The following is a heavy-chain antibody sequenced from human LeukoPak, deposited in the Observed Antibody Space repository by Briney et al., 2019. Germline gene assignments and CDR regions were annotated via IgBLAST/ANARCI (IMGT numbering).Heavy chain of an antibody. CDR2: ISGSADTT. J-gene: IGHJ4*02. Sequence: GGSLRFSCAASGFTFISYAVTWVRQARGKGLEWVSGISGSADTTYYADSVKGRFTISRDNSKNTLYLQMNSLRAEDTAVYFCAKGAVGNRGYFDYWGQGTPVTVSA. CDR3: AKGAVGNRGYFDY. D-gene: IGHD2-15*01. V-gene: IGHV3-23*01. CDR1: GFTFISYA.